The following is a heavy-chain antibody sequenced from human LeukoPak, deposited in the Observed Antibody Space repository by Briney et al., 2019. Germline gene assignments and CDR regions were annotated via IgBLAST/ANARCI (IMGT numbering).Heavy chain of an antibody. CDR2: IYTSGST. Sequence: PSETLSLTCTVSGGSISSYYWSWIRQPPGKGLEWIGYIYTSGSTNYNPSLKSRVTMSVDTSKNQFSLKLSSVTAADTAVYYCAREKWLRLEPVYYYGMDVWGQGTTVTVSS. CDR3: AREKWLRLEPVYYYGMDV. CDR1: GGSISSYY. V-gene: IGHV4-4*08. D-gene: IGHD5-12*01. J-gene: IGHJ6*02.